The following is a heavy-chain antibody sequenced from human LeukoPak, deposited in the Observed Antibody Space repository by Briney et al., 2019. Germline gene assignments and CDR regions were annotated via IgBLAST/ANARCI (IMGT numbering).Heavy chain of an antibody. CDR2: ISTYNGNT. CDR1: GYSFTSYG. CDR3: ARVSSRWFGELLGWFDP. Sequence: ASVKVSCKASGYSFTSYGINWVRQAPGQGLEWMGWISTYNGNTNYAQKVQGRVTMTTVTSTSTAYMELRSLRSDDTAVYYCARVSSRWFGELLGWFDPWGQGTLVTVSS. V-gene: IGHV1-18*01. J-gene: IGHJ5*02. D-gene: IGHD3-10*01.